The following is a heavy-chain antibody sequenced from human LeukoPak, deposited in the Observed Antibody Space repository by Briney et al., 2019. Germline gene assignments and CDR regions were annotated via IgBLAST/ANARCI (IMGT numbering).Heavy chain of an antibody. Sequence: SETLSLTCAVYNGSFSGYYWNWIRQPPGKGLEWIGEINHSGSTNYNPSLKSRVTMSVDTSKNQFSLKLSSVTAADTAVYYCARLIWLQLIRYWGQGTLVTVSS. J-gene: IGHJ4*02. CDR1: NGSFSGYY. CDR3: ARLIWLQLIRY. CDR2: INHSGST. D-gene: IGHD5-24*01. V-gene: IGHV4-34*01.